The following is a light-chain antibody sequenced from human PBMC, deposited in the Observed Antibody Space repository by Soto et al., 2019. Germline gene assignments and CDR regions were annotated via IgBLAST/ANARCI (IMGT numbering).Light chain of an antibody. V-gene: IGKV1-5*03. CDR1: QSINSR. CDR2: KAS. J-gene: IGKJ1*01. Sequence: DIQMTQSPSTLSASVGDRVTITCRASQSINSRLAWYQQKPGKAPNLLIYKASSLESGVPSRFSGSGSGTEFTITISSLQPDEFATYYCQQYNNYWTFGQGTKVEIK. CDR3: QQYNNYWT.